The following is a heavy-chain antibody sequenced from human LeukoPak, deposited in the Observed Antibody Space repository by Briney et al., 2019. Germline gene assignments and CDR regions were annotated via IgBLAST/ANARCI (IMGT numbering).Heavy chain of an antibody. V-gene: IGHV3-23*01. D-gene: IGHD4-17*01. CDR1: GFTFSSYG. CDR3: ARALIYGDRDY. J-gene: IGHJ4*02. Sequence: GGTLRLSCAASGFTFSSYGMSWVRQAPGKGLEWVSAISGSGGSTYYADSVKGRFTISRDNAKNSLYLQMNSLRAEDTAVYYCARALIYGDRDYWGQGTLVTVSS. CDR2: ISGSGGST.